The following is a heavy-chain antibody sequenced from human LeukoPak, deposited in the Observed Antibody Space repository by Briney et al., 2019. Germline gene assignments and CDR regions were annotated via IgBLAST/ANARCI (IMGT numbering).Heavy chain of an antibody. D-gene: IGHD6-19*01. CDR3: AKDPGSSGWYFDY. J-gene: IGHJ4*02. CDR2: ISGSGGST. Sequence: PGGSLRLSCAASGFTFSSYAMSWVRQAPGKGLKWVSAISGSGGSTYYADSVKGRFTISRDNSKNTLYLQMNSLRAEVTAVYYCAKDPGSSGWYFDYWGQGTLVTVSS. V-gene: IGHV3-23*01. CDR1: GFTFSSYA.